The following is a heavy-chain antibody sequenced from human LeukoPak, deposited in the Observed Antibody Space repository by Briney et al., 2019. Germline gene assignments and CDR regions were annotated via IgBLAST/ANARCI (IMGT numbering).Heavy chain of an antibody. D-gene: IGHD1-14*01. CDR3: ARVLSGGPVYDY. CDR1: GFTFSSYS. Sequence: GGSLRLSCAASGFTFSSYSMNWVRQAPGKGLEWVSSISSSSSYIYYADSVKGRFTISRDNAKNSLYLQMNSLRAEDTAVYYCARVLSGGPVYDYWGQGTLVTVSS. CDR2: ISSSSSYI. V-gene: IGHV3-21*01. J-gene: IGHJ4*02.